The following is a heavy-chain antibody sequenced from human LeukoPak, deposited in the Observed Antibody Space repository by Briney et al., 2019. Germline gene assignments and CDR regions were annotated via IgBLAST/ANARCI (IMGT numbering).Heavy chain of an antibody. D-gene: IGHD4-11*01. V-gene: IGHV4-61*02. CDR2: IYTSGST. CDR3: ARDAYSNYGFNYFDY. J-gene: IGHJ4*02. CDR1: GYSISSGHY. Sequence: SETLSLTCTVSGYSISSGHYWGWIRQPAGKGLEWIGRIYTSGSTNYNPSLKSRVTISVDTSKNQFSLKLSSVTAADTAVYYCARDAYSNYGFNYFDYWGQGTLVTVSS.